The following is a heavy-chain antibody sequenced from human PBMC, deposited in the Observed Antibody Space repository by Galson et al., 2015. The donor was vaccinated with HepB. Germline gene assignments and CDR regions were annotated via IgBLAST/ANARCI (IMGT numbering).Heavy chain of an antibody. D-gene: IGHD3-3*01. CDR1: GFTFSSYA. J-gene: IGHJ6*03. CDR3: EKSQCPPIWSGCYYYYYMDF. V-gene: IGHV3-23*01. CDR2: ISGSGGGA. Sequence: SLRLSCAASGFTFSSYAMSWVRQAPGKGLEWVSGISGSGGGAYYADAVKGRFTISSDNSKNTLSLQMNSLRLEDTAVYYCEKSQCPPIWSGCYYYYYMDFWGKGTTVTVSS.